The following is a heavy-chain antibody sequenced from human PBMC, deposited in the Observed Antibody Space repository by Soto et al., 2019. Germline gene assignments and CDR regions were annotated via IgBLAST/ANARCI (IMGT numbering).Heavy chain of an antibody. V-gene: IGHV4-59*01. J-gene: IGHJ4*02. CDR3: ASILTGPYYFDY. CDR2: IYYSGST. Sequence: PSETLSLTCTVSGGSISSYYWSWIRQPPGKGLEWIGYIYYSGSTNYNPSLKSRVTISVDTSKNQFSLKLSSVTAADTAVYYCASILTGPYYFDYWGQGTLVTVSS. CDR1: GGSISSYY. D-gene: IGHD3-9*01.